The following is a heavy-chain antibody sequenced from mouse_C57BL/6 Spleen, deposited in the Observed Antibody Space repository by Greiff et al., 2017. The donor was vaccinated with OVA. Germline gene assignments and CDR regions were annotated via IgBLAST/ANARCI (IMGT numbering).Heavy chain of an antibody. J-gene: IGHJ4*01. V-gene: IGHV1-76*01. CDR2: IYPGSGNT. Sequence: VQLQQSGAELVRPGASVKLSCKASGYTFTDYYINWVQQRPGQGLEWIARIYPGSGNTYYNEKFKGKATLTAEKSSSTAYMQLSSLTSEDSAVYFCARDGSNYYAMDYWGQGTSVTVSS. CDR3: ARDGSNYYAMDY. D-gene: IGHD1-1*01. CDR1: GYTFTDYY.